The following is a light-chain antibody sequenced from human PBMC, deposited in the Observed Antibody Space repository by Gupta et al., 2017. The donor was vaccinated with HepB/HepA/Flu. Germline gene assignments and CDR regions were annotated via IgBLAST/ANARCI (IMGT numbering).Light chain of an antibody. CDR2: DSS. J-gene: IGKJ5*01. V-gene: IGKV1-33*01. CDR3: QQCDNLPIT. Sequence: DIQMTQSPSSLSASVGDRITISCQASQDITNYLHWYQQKPGKAPELLIYDSSNLETGVPSRFSGSGSGTHFTLTINSLQPEDIATYYCQQCDNLPITFGQGTRLEIK. CDR1: QDITNY.